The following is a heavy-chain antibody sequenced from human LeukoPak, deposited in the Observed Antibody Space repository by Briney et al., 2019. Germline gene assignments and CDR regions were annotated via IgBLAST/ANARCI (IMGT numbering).Heavy chain of an antibody. CDR3: ASRPGYYSNFDY. CDR2: ISGSGGST. Sequence: SEGSLRLSCAASGFTFSSYAMSWVRQAPGKGLEWVSAISGSGGSTYYADSVKGRFTISRDNSKNTLYLQMNSLRAEDTAVYYCASRPGYYSNFDYWGQGTLVTVSS. J-gene: IGHJ4*02. D-gene: IGHD3-10*01. CDR1: GFTFSSYA. V-gene: IGHV3-23*01.